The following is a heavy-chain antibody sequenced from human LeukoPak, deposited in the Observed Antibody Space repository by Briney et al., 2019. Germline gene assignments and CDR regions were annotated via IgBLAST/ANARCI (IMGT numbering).Heavy chain of an antibody. D-gene: IGHD2-8*01. CDR1: GGSISSSSYY. CDR3: ARSDVGCTNGVCFQNFDY. CDR2: IYYSGST. V-gene: IGHV4-39*01. J-gene: IGHJ4*02. Sequence: SETLSLTCTVSGGSISSSSYYWGWIRQPPGKGLEWIGSIYYSGSTYYNPSLKSRVTISVDTSKNQFSLKLSSVTAADTAVYYCARSDVGCTNGVCFQNFDYWGQGTLVTVSS.